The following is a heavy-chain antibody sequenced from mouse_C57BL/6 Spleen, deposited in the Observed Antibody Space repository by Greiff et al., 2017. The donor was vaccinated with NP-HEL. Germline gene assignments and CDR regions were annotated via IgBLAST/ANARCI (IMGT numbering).Heavy chain of an antibody. CDR1: GYTFTSYW. CDR3: ARYPPYYYGSREDYFDY. V-gene: IGHV1-7*01. J-gene: IGHJ2*01. CDR2: INPSSGYT. Sequence: VQLQQSGAELAKPGASVKLSCKASGYTFTSYWMHWVKQRPGQGLEWIGYINPSSGYTKYNQKFKDKATLTADKSSSTAYMQLSSLTYDDSAVYYCARYPPYYYGSREDYFDYWGQGTTLTVAS. D-gene: IGHD1-1*01.